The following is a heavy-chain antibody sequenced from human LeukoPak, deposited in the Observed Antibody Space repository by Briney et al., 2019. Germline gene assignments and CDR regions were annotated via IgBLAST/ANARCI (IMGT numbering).Heavy chain of an antibody. CDR2: INAGNGNT. J-gene: IGHJ5*02. Sequence: ASVTVSCKASGYTFTSYAMHWVRQAPGQRLEWMGWINAGNGNTKYSQKFQGRVTITRDTSASTAYMELSSLRSEDTAVYYCARALWFGELLAQDNWFDPWGQGTLVTVSS. CDR3: ARALWFGELLAQDNWFDP. D-gene: IGHD3-10*01. CDR1: GYTFTSYA. V-gene: IGHV1-3*01.